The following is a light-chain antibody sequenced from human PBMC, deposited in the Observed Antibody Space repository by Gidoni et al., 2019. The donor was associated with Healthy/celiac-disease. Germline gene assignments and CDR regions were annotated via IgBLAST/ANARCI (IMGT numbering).Light chain of an antibody. Sequence: DIQMTQSPSSLSASVGDRVTITCRASQSISSYLNCYQQKPGKPPKLLIYAASSLQSWGPSRFSGSGSGTDFTLTISSLQPEDVATYYCQQSYSTPPTFGGGTKVEIK. CDR2: AAS. CDR3: QQSYSTPPT. CDR1: QSISSY. V-gene: IGKV1-39*01. J-gene: IGKJ4*01.